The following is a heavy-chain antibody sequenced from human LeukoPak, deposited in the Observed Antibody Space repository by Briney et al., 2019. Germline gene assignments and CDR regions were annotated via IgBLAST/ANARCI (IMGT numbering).Heavy chain of an antibody. CDR3: AKDWNYDSSGLNYFDH. Sequence: GGSLRLSCAASGFTFSSYAMSWVRQAPGKGLEWVSGISPSGGSTYYADSVKGRFTISRDNSKNTLYLQMNSLRAEDTAVYYCAKDWNYDSSGLNYFDHWGQGTLVTVSS. CDR2: ISPSGGST. CDR1: GFTFSSYA. V-gene: IGHV3-23*01. J-gene: IGHJ4*02. D-gene: IGHD3-22*01.